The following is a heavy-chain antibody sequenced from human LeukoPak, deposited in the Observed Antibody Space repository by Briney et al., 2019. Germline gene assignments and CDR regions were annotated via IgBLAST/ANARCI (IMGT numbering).Heavy chain of an antibody. V-gene: IGHV1-46*01. J-gene: IGHJ4*02. Sequence: ASVKVSCKASGYTFTSYYMHWVRQAPGQGLEWMGIINPSGGSTSYAQKFQGRVTMTRDTSTSTVYMELSSLRSEDTAVYYCARVQWLYGSGRYAFDYWGQGTLVTVSS. CDR3: ARVQWLYGSGRYAFDY. CDR2: INPSGGST. D-gene: IGHD3-10*01. CDR1: GYTFTSYY.